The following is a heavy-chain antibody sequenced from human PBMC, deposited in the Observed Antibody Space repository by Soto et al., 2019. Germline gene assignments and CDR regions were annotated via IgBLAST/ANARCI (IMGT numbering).Heavy chain of an antibody. Sequence: QVQLVESGGGVVQPGRSLRLSCAASGFTFSSYGMHWVRQAPGKGLEWVAVIWYDGSNKDYADSVKGRFTISRNNSKNTLYLQMNSLRAEATAVYYCARDCAGYSSGWYQRGGFDYWGQGTLVTVSS. J-gene: IGHJ4*02. CDR2: IWYDGSNK. V-gene: IGHV3-33*01. D-gene: IGHD6-19*01. CDR1: GFTFSSYG. CDR3: ARDCAGYSSGWYQRGGFDY.